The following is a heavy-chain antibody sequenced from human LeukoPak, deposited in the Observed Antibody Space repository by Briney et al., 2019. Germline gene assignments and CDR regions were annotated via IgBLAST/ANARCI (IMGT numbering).Heavy chain of an antibody. CDR2: IYISGTI. Sequence: PSETLSLTCTVSGYSISSGYYWSWIRQPAGKGLEWIGRIYISGTINYNPSLKSRVTMSVDTSKNQFSLKLTSVTAADTAVYFCARNSYGSGMFDPWGQGTLVTVSS. CDR1: GYSISSGYY. CDR3: ARNSYGSGMFDP. J-gene: IGHJ5*02. V-gene: IGHV4-4*07. D-gene: IGHD3-10*01.